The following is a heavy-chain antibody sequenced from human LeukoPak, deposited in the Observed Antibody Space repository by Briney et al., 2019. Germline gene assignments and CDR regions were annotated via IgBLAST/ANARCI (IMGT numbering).Heavy chain of an antibody. CDR3: AKTRYSSSWYIGYFDY. J-gene: IGHJ4*02. D-gene: IGHD6-13*01. CDR2: ISWNSGSI. Sequence: GGSLRFSCAASGFTFDDYAMHWVRQAPGKGLEWVSGISWNSGSIVYADSVKGRFTISRDNSKNTLYLQMNSLRAEDTAVYYCAKTRYSSSWYIGYFDYWGQGTLVTVSS. V-gene: IGHV3-9*01. CDR1: GFTFDDYA.